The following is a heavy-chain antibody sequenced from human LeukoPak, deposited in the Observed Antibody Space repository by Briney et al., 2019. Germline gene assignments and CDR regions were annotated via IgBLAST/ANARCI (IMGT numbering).Heavy chain of an antibody. V-gene: IGHV3-33*01. Sequence: PGRSLRLSCAASGFTFSSYGMHWVRQAPGKGLEGVAVIWYDGSNKYYADSVKGRFTISRDNSKNTLYLQMNSLRAEDTAVYYCARGYYDSSYYYYGMDVWGQGTTVTVSS. CDR1: GFTFSSYG. CDR3: ARGYYDSSYYYYGMDV. CDR2: IWYDGSNK. J-gene: IGHJ6*02. D-gene: IGHD3-22*01.